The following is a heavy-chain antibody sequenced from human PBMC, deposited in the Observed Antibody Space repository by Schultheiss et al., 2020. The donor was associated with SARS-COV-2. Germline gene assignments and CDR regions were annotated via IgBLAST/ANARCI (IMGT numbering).Heavy chain of an antibody. Sequence: SQTLSLTCTVSGGSISSYYWSWIRQPPGKGLEWIGYIYYSGSTNYNPSLKSRVTISVDTSKNQFSLKLRSVTAADTALYYCARHGLGYPYYFDYWGQGTLVTVSS. CDR1: GGSISSYY. J-gene: IGHJ4*02. V-gene: IGHV4-59*08. CDR3: ARHGLGYPYYFDY. D-gene: IGHD3/OR15-3a*01. CDR2: IYYSGST.